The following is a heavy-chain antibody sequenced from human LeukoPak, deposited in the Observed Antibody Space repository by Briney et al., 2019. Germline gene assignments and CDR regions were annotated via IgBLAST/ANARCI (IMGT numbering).Heavy chain of an antibody. V-gene: IGHV3-49*03. D-gene: IGHD2-15*01. CDR2: IRSKAYGGTT. CDR3: TRFPGYCSGGSCFKFDY. Sequence: GGSLRLSCTASGFTCGDYAMSWFRQAPGKGLEWVGFIRSKAYGGTTEYAASVKGRFTISRDDSKSIAYLQMNSLKTEDTAVYYCTRFPGYCSGGSCFKFDYWGQGTLVTVSS. J-gene: IGHJ4*02. CDR1: GFTCGDYA.